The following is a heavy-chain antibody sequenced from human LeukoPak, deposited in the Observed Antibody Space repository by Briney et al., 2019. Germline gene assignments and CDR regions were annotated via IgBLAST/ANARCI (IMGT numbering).Heavy chain of an antibody. CDR2: IYHSGST. V-gene: IGHV4-39*01. CDR3: ASPLGGLDL. J-gene: IGHJ2*01. CDR1: GGSISSSSYY. Sequence: SETLSLTRTVSGGSISSSSYYWAWIRQPPGKGLEWIGNIYHSGSTYYNPSLKSRVTMSVDTSKNQFSLNLSSVTAADTAVYYCASPLGGLDLWGRGTLVTVSS. D-gene: IGHD2-15*01.